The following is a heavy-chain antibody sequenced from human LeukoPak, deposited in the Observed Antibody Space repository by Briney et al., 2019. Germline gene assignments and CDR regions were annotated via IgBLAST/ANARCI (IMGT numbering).Heavy chain of an antibody. CDR2: IYYSGST. Sequence: PSETLSLTCTVSGGSISSYYWSWIRQPPGKGLEWIGYIYYSGSTNYNPSLKSRVTISVDTSKNQFSLKLSSVTAADTAVYYCARSGLAVAGYYFDYLGHGTLVTVSS. J-gene: IGHJ4*01. D-gene: IGHD6-19*01. CDR1: GGSISSYY. CDR3: ARSGLAVAGYYFDY. V-gene: IGHV4-59*08.